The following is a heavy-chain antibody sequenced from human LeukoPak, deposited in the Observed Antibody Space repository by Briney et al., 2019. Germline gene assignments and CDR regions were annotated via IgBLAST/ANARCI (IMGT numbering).Heavy chain of an antibody. J-gene: IGHJ4*02. CDR2: IYYSGSP. CDR3: VRCEGDF. V-gene: IGHV4-39*01. CDR1: GGSISNNNYY. Sequence: SETLSLTCTVSGGSISNNNYYWAWIRQPPGKGLECIGSIYYSGSPYYNPSLKSRVTISVDTSKNQFSLRLSSVTAADTAVYYCVRCEGDFWGQGTLVTVSS.